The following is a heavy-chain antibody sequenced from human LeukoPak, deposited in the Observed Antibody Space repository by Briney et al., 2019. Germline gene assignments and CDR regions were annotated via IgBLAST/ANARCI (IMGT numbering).Heavy chain of an antibody. CDR3: ARGPIIAGGSPFHY. V-gene: IGHV4-61*02. Sequence: PSETLSLTCTVSGGSLGGGRFCWSWIRQSAGKGLEWIGRVYFSGSTNYNPSLKSRATISVDMARNQFSLKLTSVTAADTAVYYCARGPIIAGGSPFHYWGQGTLITVSS. CDR1: GGSLGGGRFC. J-gene: IGHJ4*02. D-gene: IGHD1-26*01. CDR2: VYFSGST.